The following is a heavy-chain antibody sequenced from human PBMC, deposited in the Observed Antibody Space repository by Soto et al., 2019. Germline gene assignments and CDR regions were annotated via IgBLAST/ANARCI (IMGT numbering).Heavy chain of an antibody. J-gene: IGHJ5*02. CDR1: GGSVNGYY. CDR3: ATRITVFGLLIPPFDP. Sequence: QVHLQQWGAGLLKPSETLSLTCAVYGGSVNGYYWNWIRQPPGKGLEWIGEINHTGGAHYNPSLKSRVTMSVDTSKNQFSLRLSSVTAADTAIYYCATRITVFGLLIPPFDPWGQGTQVTVSS. D-gene: IGHD3-3*01. CDR2: INHTGGA. V-gene: IGHV4-34*02.